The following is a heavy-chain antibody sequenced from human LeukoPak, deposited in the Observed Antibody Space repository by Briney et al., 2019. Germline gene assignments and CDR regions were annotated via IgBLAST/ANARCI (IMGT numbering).Heavy chain of an antibody. D-gene: IGHD6-6*01. CDR3: AREEQLHYFDY. Sequence: SETLSLTCTVSGGSISSYYWSWIRQPPGKGLEWIGYTYYSGSTNYNPSLKSRVTISVDTSKNQFSLKLSSVTAADTAVYYCAREEQLHYFDYWGQGTLVTVSS. J-gene: IGHJ4*02. CDR1: GGSISSYY. CDR2: TYYSGST. V-gene: IGHV4-59*01.